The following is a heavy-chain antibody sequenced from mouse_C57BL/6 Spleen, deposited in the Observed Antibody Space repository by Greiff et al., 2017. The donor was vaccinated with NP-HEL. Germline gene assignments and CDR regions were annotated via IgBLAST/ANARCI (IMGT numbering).Heavy chain of an antibody. CDR1: GFNIKDDY. J-gene: IGHJ3*01. D-gene: IGHD2-4*01. CDR2: IDPENGDT. CDR3: TARYDYDRAWFAY. Sequence: VQLQQSGAELVRPGASVKLSCTASGFNIKDDYMHWVKQRPEQGLEWIGWIDPENGDTEYASKFQGKATITADTSSNPAYLQLSSLTSEDTAVYYCTARYDYDRAWFAYWGQGTLVTVSA. V-gene: IGHV14-4*01.